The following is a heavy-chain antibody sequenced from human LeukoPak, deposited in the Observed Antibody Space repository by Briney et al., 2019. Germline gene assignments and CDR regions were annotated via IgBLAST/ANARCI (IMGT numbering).Heavy chain of an antibody. J-gene: IGHJ4*02. D-gene: IGHD5-18*01. CDR1: GGSISSGGYS. CDR2: IYHSGST. CDR3: ARAAMVTGFDY. Sequence: SQTLSLTCAVSGGSISSGGYSWSWIRQPPGKGLEWIGYIYHSGSTYYNPSLKSRVIISVDRSKNQFSLKLSSVTAADTAMYYCARAAMVTGFDYWGQGTLVTVSS. V-gene: IGHV4-30-2*01.